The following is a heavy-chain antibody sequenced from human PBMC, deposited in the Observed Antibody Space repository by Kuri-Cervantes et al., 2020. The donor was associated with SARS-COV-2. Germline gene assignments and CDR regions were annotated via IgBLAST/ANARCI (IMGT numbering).Heavy chain of an antibody. D-gene: IGHD2-2*01. CDR2: IYHSGST. J-gene: IGHJ6*02. CDR1: GYSISSGYY. V-gene: IGHV4-38-2*01. CDR3: ARGGDYHLLCLEV. Sequence: SETLSLTFAVSGYSISSGYYWGWIRQPPGKGLEWIGSIYHSGSTYYNPSLKSRVTISVDTSKNQFSLKMRSVTAADTAVYYCARGGDYHLLCLEVWVQGTTVTVS.